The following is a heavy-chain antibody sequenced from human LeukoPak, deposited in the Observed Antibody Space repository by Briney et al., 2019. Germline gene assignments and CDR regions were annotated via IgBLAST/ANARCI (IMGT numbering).Heavy chain of an antibody. Sequence: PGGSLRLSCAASGFTFSSYAMSWVRQAPGKWLEWVSAISGSGDSTNYANSVKGRFTISRDNSKNTLYLQMNSLRAEDTAVYYCAKGGGQQLGLNTFDYWGQGTLVTVSS. J-gene: IGHJ4*02. D-gene: IGHD6-13*01. CDR2: ISGSGDST. CDR1: GFTFSSYA. V-gene: IGHV3-23*01. CDR3: AKGGGQQLGLNTFDY.